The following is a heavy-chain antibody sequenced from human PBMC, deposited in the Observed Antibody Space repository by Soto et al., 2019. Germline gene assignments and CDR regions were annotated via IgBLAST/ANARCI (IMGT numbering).Heavy chain of an antibody. Sequence: QVQLVQSGAEVREPGASVRVSCKASGYSFTSLDINWVRQTAGQGLEWMGWMQPNTGRTDYAQKFQGGVTRTTATAMTASYMALATGSTEAAASYYCALDVSAGVDYCGEGTPVTVSS. CDR3: ALDVSAGVDY. D-gene: IGHD3-10*01. V-gene: IGHV1-8*01. CDR2: MQPNTGRT. J-gene: IGHJ4*02. CDR1: GYSFTSLD.